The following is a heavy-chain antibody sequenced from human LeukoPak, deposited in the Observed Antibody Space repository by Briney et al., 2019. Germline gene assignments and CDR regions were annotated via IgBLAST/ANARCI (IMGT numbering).Heavy chain of an antibody. D-gene: IGHD4-17*01. CDR3: ARGLDSSGGDYDLYYYYYYMDV. V-gene: IGHV4-34*01. J-gene: IGHJ6*03. Sequence: MTSATLSLTCAVYGGSFSGYYWSWIRQPPGKGLEWIGEINHSGSTNYNPSLKSRVTISVDTSKNQFSLKLSTVTAADTAVYYCARGLDSSGGDYDLYYYYYYMDVWGKGTTVTISS. CDR2: INHSGST. CDR1: GGSFSGYY.